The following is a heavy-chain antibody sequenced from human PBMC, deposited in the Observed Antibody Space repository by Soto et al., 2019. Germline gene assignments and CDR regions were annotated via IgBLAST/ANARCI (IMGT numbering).Heavy chain of an antibody. Sequence: QVQLQDSGPGLVKPSGTLSLTCAVSGVSISSSNWGRGVRQPPGKGLEWIGEIYHSGSTNYNPSLKSRVTPSVDKAKNQFSLKLSSVTAADTAVYYCARGISGGRHFDYWGQGTLVTVSS. J-gene: IGHJ4*02. V-gene: IGHV4-4*02. CDR1: GVSISSSNW. D-gene: IGHD2-15*01. CDR2: IYHSGST. CDR3: ARGISGGRHFDY.